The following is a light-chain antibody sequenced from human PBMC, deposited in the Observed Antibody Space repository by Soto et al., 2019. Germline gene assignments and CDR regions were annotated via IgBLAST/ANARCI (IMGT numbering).Light chain of an antibody. Sequence: QMTLYPSSLSASVGDRVTNTCQSSQDISNYLKWYHQKPGKAPNLLFYDASNLETRVPSRYSGSGSGTDFTLTISSLQPEDIAPYSCQQYDNLPPLTFGEGNTVEIK. CDR1: QDISNY. CDR3: QQYDNLPPLT. CDR2: DAS. J-gene: IGKJ4*01. V-gene: IGKV1-33*01.